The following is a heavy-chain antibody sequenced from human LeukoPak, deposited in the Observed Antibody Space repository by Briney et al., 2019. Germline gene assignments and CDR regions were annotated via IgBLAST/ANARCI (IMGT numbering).Heavy chain of an antibody. Sequence: GGSLRPSCAASGFTFSSYSMNWVRQAPGKGLEWVSYISSSSSTIYYADSVKGRFTISRDNAKNSLYLQMNSLKTEDTAVYYCTTDRERLNDYWGQGTLVTVSS. CDR1: GFTFSSYS. V-gene: IGHV3-48*04. CDR3: TTDRERLNDY. J-gene: IGHJ4*02. D-gene: IGHD1-1*01. CDR2: ISSSSSTI.